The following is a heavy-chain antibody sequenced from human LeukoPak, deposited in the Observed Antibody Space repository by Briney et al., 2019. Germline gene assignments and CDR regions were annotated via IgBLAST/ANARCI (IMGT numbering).Heavy chain of an antibody. CDR1: GGSFSGYY. CDR3: ARLRDYYGSGSYYGTYYYMDV. CDR2: INHSGST. Sequence: PSETLSLTYAVYGGSFSGYYCSWIRQPPGKGLEWIGEINHSGSTNYNPSLKSRVTISVDTSKNQFSLRLSSSTAADTAVYYCARLRDYYGSGSYYGTYYYMDVWGKGTTVTISS. D-gene: IGHD3-10*01. J-gene: IGHJ6*03. V-gene: IGHV4-34*01.